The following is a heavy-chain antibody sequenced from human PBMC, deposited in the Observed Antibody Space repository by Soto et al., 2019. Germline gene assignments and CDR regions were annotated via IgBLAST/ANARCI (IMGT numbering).Heavy chain of an antibody. CDR1: GYTFTSYG. Sequence: ASVKVSCKASGYTFTSYGISWVRQAPGQGLEWMGWISAYNGNTNYAQKLQGRVTMTTDTSTSTAYMELRSLRSDDTAVYYCARDRASGSYSHNWFDPWGQGTLVTVSS. CDR3: ARDRASGSYSHNWFDP. D-gene: IGHD1-26*01. CDR2: ISAYNGNT. J-gene: IGHJ5*02. V-gene: IGHV1-18*01.